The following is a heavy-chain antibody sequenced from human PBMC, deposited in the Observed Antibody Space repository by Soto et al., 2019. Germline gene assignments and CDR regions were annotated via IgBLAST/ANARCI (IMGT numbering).Heavy chain of an antibody. CDR3: AKDWGRYCSGSSCPNWFDP. J-gene: IGHJ5*02. V-gene: IGHV3-30*18. Sequence: GGSLRLSCAASGFTFETYVMHWVRQAPGKGLEWVAVISYNGNSKYYADSVKGRFTIARDNSNNTLFLQMNSLRVEDTAVYYCAKDWGRYCSGSSCPNWFDPWGQGT. CDR2: ISYNGNSK. CDR1: GFTFETYV. D-gene: IGHD2-15*01.